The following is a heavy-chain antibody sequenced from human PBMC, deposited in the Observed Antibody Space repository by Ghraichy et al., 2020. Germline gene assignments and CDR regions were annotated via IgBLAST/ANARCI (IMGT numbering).Heavy chain of an antibody. J-gene: IGHJ4*02. CDR2: ISDDGSDK. CDR3: AKGCTGGSFCYIMDF. D-gene: IGHD2-15*01. CDR1: GLTFASHG. V-gene: IGHV3-30*18. Sequence: LSLTCVGSGLTFASHGMHWVRQAPGKGLEWVAIISDDGSDKSYADSVKGRFTISRDNFKNTVYLQMNSLRPEDTAVYHCAKGCTGGSFCYIMDFWGQGTLVTVSS.